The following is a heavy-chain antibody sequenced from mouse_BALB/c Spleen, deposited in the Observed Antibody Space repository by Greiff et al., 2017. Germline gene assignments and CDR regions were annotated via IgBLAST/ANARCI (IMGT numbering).Heavy chain of an antibody. CDR1: GFAFSSYD. V-gene: IGHV5-12-1*01. CDR3: ARHSWRLDY. CDR2: ISSGGGST. D-gene: IGHD2-2*01. J-gene: IGHJ2*01. Sequence: EVQRVQSGGGLVKPGGSLKISCAASGFAFSSYDMSWVRQTPGKRLEWVAYISSGGGSTYYPDTVKGRFTVSRDNAKNTQYLQMSSLKSEDTAMYFYARHSWRLDYWGQGTTVTVSS.